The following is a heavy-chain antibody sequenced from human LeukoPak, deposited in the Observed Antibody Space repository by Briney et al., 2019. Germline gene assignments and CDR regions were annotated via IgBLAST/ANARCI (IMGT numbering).Heavy chain of an antibody. J-gene: IGHJ5*02. Sequence: QPGGSLRLSCAASGFTFSTYTMNWVRQAPGTGLEWVSYITSTSSTIYYADSVKGRFTISRDNAKNSLYLQMNSLRAEDTAVYYCARDRGYLGLDPWGQGTLVTVSS. CDR1: GFTFSTYT. V-gene: IGHV3-48*04. D-gene: IGHD5-18*01. CDR2: ITSTSSTI. CDR3: ARDRGYLGLDP.